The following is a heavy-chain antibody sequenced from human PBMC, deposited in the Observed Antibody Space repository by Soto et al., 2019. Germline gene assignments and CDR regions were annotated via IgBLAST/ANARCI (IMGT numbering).Heavy chain of an antibody. CDR3: ARGRREANPEPRSPYYYYMDV. D-gene: IGHD1-1*01. CDR1: GYTFTSYD. J-gene: IGHJ6*03. CDR2: MNPNSGNI. V-gene: IGHV1-8*01. Sequence: QVQLVQSGAEVKKPGASVKVSCKASGYTFTSYDINWVRQATGQGLEWMGWMNPNSGNIGYAQKFQGRVTMTRNTSISTAYMELSSLRSEDTAVYYCARGRREANPEPRSPYYYYMDVWGKGTTVTVSS.